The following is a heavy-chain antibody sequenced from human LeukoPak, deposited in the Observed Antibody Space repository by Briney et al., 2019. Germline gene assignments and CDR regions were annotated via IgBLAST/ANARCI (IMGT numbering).Heavy chain of an antibody. Sequence: SETLSLTCTVSGGSISGYYWSWIRQPPGKGLEWIAYIYYNGISNYNPSLKSRVIISVDSSKNQFSLKLTSVTAADTAVYYCARLVVEGRFGEHKGYFENWGQGTLVTASS. V-gene: IGHV4-59*01. CDR2: IYYNGIS. D-gene: IGHD3-10*01. CDR1: GGSISGYY. J-gene: IGHJ4*02. CDR3: ARLVVEGRFGEHKGYFEN.